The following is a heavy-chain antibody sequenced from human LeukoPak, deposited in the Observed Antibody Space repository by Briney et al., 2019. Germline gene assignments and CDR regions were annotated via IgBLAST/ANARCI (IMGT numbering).Heavy chain of an antibody. J-gene: IGHJ4*02. Sequence: GGSLRLSCAASGFAFSSYAMTWVRQAPGKGLEWVSTITGTGGGTFYAESVKGRFTISRDNSKNTLYLQMNSLRGEDTAIYYCAKFALQSDPFDYWGQGSLVTVSS. CDR3: AKFALQSDPFDY. CDR2: ITGTGGGT. D-gene: IGHD6-19*01. V-gene: IGHV3-23*01. CDR1: GFAFSSYA.